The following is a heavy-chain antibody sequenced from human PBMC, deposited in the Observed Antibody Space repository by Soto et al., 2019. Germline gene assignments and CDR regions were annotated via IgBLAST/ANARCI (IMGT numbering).Heavy chain of an antibody. CDR3: ARDYYDFWSGPVRPDAFDI. D-gene: IGHD3-3*01. Sequence: AYVKVSCKASGYTFTSYGIRWVRQAPGQGLEWMGWISAYNGNTNYAQKLQGRVTMTTDTSTSTAYMELRSLRSDDTAVYYCARDYYDFWSGPVRPDAFDIWGQGTMVTVSS. V-gene: IGHV1-18*04. J-gene: IGHJ3*02. CDR1: GYTFTSYG. CDR2: ISAYNGNT.